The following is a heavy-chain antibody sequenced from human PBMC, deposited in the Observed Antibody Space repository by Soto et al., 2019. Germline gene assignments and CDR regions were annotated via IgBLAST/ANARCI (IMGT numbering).Heavy chain of an antibody. CDR2: INHSGST. J-gene: IGHJ6*03. CDR3: ARGLRGQLAPIRYYYYYMDV. D-gene: IGHD6-6*01. CDR1: GGSFSGYY. V-gene: IGHV4-34*01. Sequence: ASETLSLTCAVYGGSFSGYYWIWIRQPPGKGLEWIGEINHSGSTNYNPSLKSRVTISVDTSKNQFSLKLSSVTAADTAVYYCARGLRGQLAPIRYYYYYMDVWGKGTTVTVSS.